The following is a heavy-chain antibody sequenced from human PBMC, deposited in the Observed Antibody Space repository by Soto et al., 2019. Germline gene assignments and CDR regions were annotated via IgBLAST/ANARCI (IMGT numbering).Heavy chain of an antibody. CDR3: ARNWGNFDY. J-gene: IGHJ4*02. D-gene: IGHD7-27*01. Sequence: SQTLSLTCAISGDSVSTNSATWDWIRQSPSRGLEWLGRTYYRSKWYNDYAVSVKGRITINPDTSNNQFSLQLNSVTPDDTAVYYCARNWGNFDYWGQGALVTVSS. CDR2: TYYRSKWYN. V-gene: IGHV6-1*01. CDR1: GDSVSTNSAT.